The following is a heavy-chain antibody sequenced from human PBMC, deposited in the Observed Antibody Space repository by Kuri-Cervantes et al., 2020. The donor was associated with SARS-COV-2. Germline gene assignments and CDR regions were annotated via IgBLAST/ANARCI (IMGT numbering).Heavy chain of an antibody. Sequence: SVKVSCKASGYTFTSYGISWVRQAPGQGLEWMGWIIPIFGTANYAQKFQGRVTITADESTSTAYMELSSLRSEDTAVYYCASYAWELRLMFDYWGQGTLVTVSS. CDR1: GYTFTSYG. V-gene: IGHV1-69*13. CDR3: ASYAWELRLMFDY. CDR2: IIPIFGTA. J-gene: IGHJ4*02. D-gene: IGHD1-26*01.